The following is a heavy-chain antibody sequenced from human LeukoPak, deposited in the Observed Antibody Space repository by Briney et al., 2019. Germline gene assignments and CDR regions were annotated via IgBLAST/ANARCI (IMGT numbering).Heavy chain of an antibody. J-gene: IGHJ4*02. V-gene: IGHV4-39*01. D-gene: IGHD1-26*01. CDR3: ATQGATLYYFDY. CDR1: GGSIGSGRYY. Sequence: PSETLSLTCSVSGGSIGSGRYYWAWIRQPPGKGLEWIGSIYNTWSTSYNPSLKSRVTMSVDTSKNQFSLRLSSVTAADTAVYYCATQGATLYYFDYWGQGTLVTVSS. CDR2: IYNTWST.